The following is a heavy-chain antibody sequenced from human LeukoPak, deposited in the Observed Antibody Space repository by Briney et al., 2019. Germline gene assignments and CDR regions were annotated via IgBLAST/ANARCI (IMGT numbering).Heavy chain of an antibody. V-gene: IGHV3-23*01. D-gene: IGHD6-13*01. CDR2: ISGSGSNT. CDR1: GFTFSSYA. CDR3: AKEMSSSSPDP. J-gene: IGHJ5*02. Sequence: GGSLRLSCAPSGFTFSSYAMSWVRQAPGKGLEWVSAISGSGSNTYYADSVKGRFTISRDNSRNMLYLQMNSLRAEDTAIYYCAKEMSSSSPDPWGQGTLVTVSS.